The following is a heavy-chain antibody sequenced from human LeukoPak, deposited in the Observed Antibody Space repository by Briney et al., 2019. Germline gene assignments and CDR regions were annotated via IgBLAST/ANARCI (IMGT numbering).Heavy chain of an antibody. J-gene: IGHJ6*03. V-gene: IGHV4-34*01. Sequence: SETLSLTCAVYGGSFSGYYWSWIRQRPGKGLEWIGEINHSGSTNYNPSLKSRVTISVDTSKNQFSLKLSSVTAADTAVYYCARVRTIGAVVNYYYYYMDVWGKGTTVTVSS. CDR2: INHSGST. CDR3: ARVRTIGAVVNYYYYYMDV. CDR1: GGSFSGYY. D-gene: IGHD2-8*01.